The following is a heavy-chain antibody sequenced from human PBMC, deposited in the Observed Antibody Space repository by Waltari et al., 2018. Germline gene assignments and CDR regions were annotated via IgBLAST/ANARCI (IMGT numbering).Heavy chain of an antibody. V-gene: IGHV1-18*01. CDR3: ARGEGYYGFEGNDY. J-gene: IGHJ4*02. CDR1: GYSFTSSG. D-gene: IGHD5-12*01. Sequence: QVQLVQSGAEVKKPGASVKVSCKASGYSFTSSGISWVRQAPGQGLEWVGLISGFNGNTNYAQRFQCRVAMTTDTSTSTAYMELRSLRSADTAVYYCARGEGYYGFEGNDYWGQGTLVTVSS. CDR2: ISGFNGNT.